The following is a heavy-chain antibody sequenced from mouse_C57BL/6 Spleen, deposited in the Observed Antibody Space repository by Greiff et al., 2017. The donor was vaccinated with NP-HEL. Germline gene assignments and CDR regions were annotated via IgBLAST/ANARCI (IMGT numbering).Heavy chain of an antibody. CDR2: ISYSGST. D-gene: IGHD2-2*01. CDR3: ARGRTYGYDAWFAY. CDR1: GYSITSGYD. J-gene: IGHJ3*01. V-gene: IGHV3-1*01. Sequence: EVQGVESGPGMVKPSQSLSLTCTVTGYSITSGYDWHWIRHFPGNKLEWMGYISYSGSTNYNPSLKSRISITHDTSKNHFFLKLNSVTTEDTATYYCARGRTYGYDAWFAYWGQGTLVTVSA.